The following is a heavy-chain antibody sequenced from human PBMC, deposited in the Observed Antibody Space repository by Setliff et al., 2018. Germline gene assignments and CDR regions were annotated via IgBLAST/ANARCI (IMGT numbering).Heavy chain of an antibody. D-gene: IGHD2-21*01. CDR1: GYSFTSYD. Sequence: ASVKVSCKASGYSFTSYDINWVRLAAGQGLEWMGWVSPIDDGKPGYAQKFQGRVTITMDTPATTVYMEVTSLRSEDTAVYYCARGGEYCDGVSCFSYNWFDMWGQGTLVTVSS. J-gene: IGHJ5*02. CDR3: ARGGEYCDGVSCFSYNWFDM. V-gene: IGHV1-8*01. CDR2: VSPIDDGKP.